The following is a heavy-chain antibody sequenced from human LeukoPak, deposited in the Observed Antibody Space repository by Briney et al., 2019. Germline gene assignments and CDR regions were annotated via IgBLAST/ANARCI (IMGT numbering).Heavy chain of an antibody. J-gene: IGHJ3*02. D-gene: IGHD3-22*01. CDR1: GYNFASYW. V-gene: IGHV5-51*01. CDR3: ASLGSSGYYDAFDI. Sequence: GESLKISCKGSGYNFASYWIGWVRQMPGKGLEWMGIVYTGDSDTRYSPSFLGQGTISADKSTSPAYLQWSSLKASDTAMYYCASLGSSGYYDAFDIWGERTMVTVSS. CDR2: VYTGDSDT.